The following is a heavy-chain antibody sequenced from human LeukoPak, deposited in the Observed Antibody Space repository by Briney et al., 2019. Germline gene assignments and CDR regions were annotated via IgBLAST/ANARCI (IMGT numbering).Heavy chain of an antibody. CDR1: GFTFSSYS. CDR2: ISSSSSTI. D-gene: IGHD3-22*01. V-gene: IGHV3-48*04. J-gene: IGHJ3*01. CDR3: AGYPYYDSSGIL. Sequence: GGSLRLSCAASGFTFSSYSMNWVRQAPGKGLEWVSYISSSSSTIYYADSVKGRFTISRDNAKNSLYLQMNSLRAEDTAVYYCAGYPYYDSSGILWGQGTMVTVSS.